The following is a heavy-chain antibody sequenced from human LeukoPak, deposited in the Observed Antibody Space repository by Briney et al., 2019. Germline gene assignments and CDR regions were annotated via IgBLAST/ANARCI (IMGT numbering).Heavy chain of an antibody. J-gene: IGHJ4*02. D-gene: IGHD3-22*01. CDR2: INWSSGSV. Sequence: PGGSLRLSCAASGFTFDDYAMHWVRQAPGKGLEWVSGINWSSGSVGYADSVKGRFTISRDNAKNSLYLQMNGLRAEDMALYYCAKAQLNYYYDTSGYFFDNWGQGTLVTVST. CDR1: GFTFDDYA. V-gene: IGHV3-9*03. CDR3: AKAQLNYYYDTSGYFFDN.